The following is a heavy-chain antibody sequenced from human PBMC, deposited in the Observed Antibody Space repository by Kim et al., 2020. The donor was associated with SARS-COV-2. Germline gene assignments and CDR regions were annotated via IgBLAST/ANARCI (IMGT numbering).Heavy chain of an antibody. CDR3: ASPGSHNMSGFHWHWNYVQRRVYYYYGMDV. CDR1: GGTFSSYA. CDR2: IIPIFGTA. D-gene: IGHD1-7*01. V-gene: IGHV1-69*13. Sequence: SVKVSCKASGGTFSSYAISWVRQAPGQGLEWMGGIIPIFGTANYAQKFQGRVTSTADESTSTAYMELSSLRSEDTAVYYCASPGSHNMSGFHWHWNYVQRRVYYYYGMDVWGQGTTVTVSS. J-gene: IGHJ6*02.